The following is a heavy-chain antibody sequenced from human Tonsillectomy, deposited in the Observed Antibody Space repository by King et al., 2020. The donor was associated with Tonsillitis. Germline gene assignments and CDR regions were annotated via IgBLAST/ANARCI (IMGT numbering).Heavy chain of an antibody. J-gene: IGHJ4*02. V-gene: IGHV4-4*07. CDR2: IYTAGHT. CDR1: GSSISGYY. D-gene: IGHD6-13*01. CDR3: ARGLSSSWYPDN. Sequence: QLQESGPGLVKPSETLSLTCTVSGSSISGYYWSWVRQAAGKGLEWVGRIYTAGHTNYHPSLKRRVTMSLDTPNNQFSLTLTSLTAADTAVYYCARGLSSSWYPDNWGQGTLVTVSS.